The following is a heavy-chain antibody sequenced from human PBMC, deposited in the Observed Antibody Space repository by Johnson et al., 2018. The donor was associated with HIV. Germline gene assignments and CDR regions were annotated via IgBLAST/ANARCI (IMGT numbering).Heavy chain of an antibody. V-gene: IGHV3-53*01. J-gene: IGHJ3*02. Sequence: MQLVESGGGLIQPGGSLRLSCAASDFTVSSNYMSWVRQAPGKGLEWVSVIYSGGSTYYADSVKGRFTISRDNSKNTLYLQMNSLRAEDTAVYYCARGWQQRSFDIWGQGTMVTVSS. D-gene: IGHD6-13*01. CDR3: ARGWQQRSFDI. CDR2: IYSGGST. CDR1: DFTVSSNY.